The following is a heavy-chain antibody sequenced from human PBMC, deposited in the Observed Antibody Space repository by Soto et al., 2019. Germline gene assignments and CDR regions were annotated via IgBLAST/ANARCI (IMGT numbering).Heavy chain of an antibody. CDR2: ISYDGSDE. CDR3: AKDWSIARNWFDS. V-gene: IGHV3-30*18. CDR1: GFTFRRHA. J-gene: IGHJ5*01. D-gene: IGHD6-6*01. Sequence: GGSLRLSCVASGFTFRRHAMHWVRQAPGKGLEWVAVISYDGSDEYNADSVKGRFTISRDNSKNTLYLQMNSLATEDTAVYYCAKDWSIARNWFDSWGQGTLVTVSS.